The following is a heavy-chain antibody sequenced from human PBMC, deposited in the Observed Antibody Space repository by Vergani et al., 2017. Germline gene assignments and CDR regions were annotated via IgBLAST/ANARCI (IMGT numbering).Heavy chain of an antibody. CDR3: ARSRGGYSLYYGMDV. CDR1: GGSFSGYY. CDR2: INHSGST. Sequence: QVQLQQWGAGLLKPSETLSLTCAVYGGSFSGYYWSWIRQPPGKGLEWIGEINHSGSTNYNPSLKSRVTISVDTSKNQFSLKLSSVTAADTAVYYCARSRGGYSLYYGMDVWGQGTTVTVSS. D-gene: IGHD5-12*01. V-gene: IGHV4-34*01. J-gene: IGHJ6*02.